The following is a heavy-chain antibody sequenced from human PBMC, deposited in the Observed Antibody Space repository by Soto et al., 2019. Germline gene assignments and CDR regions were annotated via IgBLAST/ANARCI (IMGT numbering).Heavy chain of an antibody. CDR3: AKDRIRRDGYNYPFDY. Sequence: GGSLRLSCVASGFTFSSYAMSWVRQAPGKGLEWVSAISGSGGSTYYADSVKGRFTISRDNSKNTLYLQMNSLRAEDTAVYYCAKDRIRRDGYNYPFDYWGQGPLVPVSS. D-gene: IGHD5-12*01. CDR2: ISGSGGST. J-gene: IGHJ4*02. V-gene: IGHV3-23*01. CDR1: GFTFSSYA.